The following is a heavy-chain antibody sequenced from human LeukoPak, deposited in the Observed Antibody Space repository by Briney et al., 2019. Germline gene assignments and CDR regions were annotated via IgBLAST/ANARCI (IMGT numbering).Heavy chain of an antibody. J-gene: IGHJ4*02. Sequence: GGSLRLSCAASGFTFDDYAMHWVRQAPGKGLEWVSGISWNSGSIGYADSVKGRFTISRDNAKNTLYLQMNSLRAEDTAVYYCARASHFDYWGQGTLVTVSS. CDR3: ARASHFDY. CDR1: GFTFDDYA. CDR2: ISWNSGSI. V-gene: IGHV3-9*01. D-gene: IGHD2-2*01.